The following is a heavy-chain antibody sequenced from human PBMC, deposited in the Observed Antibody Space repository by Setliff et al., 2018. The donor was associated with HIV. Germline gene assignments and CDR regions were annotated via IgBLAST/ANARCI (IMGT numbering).Heavy chain of an antibody. CDR2: IYGSGTT. Sequence: TLSLTCSVAGASMTSHYLTWIRQPRGMGLEWIGNIYGSGTTKYNPSLRSRVTISVDKSKNQLSLSLDSVTAADTAVYYCATDPKGDGWAYFDSWGQGTLVTVSS. J-gene: IGHJ4*02. CDR3: ATDPKGDGWAYFDS. CDR1: GASMTSHY. D-gene: IGHD6-19*01. V-gene: IGHV4-59*11.